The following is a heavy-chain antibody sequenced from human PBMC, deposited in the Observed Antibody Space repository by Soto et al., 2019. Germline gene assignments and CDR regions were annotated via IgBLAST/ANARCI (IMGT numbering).Heavy chain of an antibody. Sequence: QVQLVESGGGVVQPGRSLRLSCAASGFTFSSYGMHWVRQAPGKGLEWVAVIWDDGSNKYYADSVKGRFTISRDNSKNKLKLQRNSRRAEDTAVYYCARGPPFSDWNDGYGMDVWGQGTTVTVSS. CDR1: GFTFSSYG. CDR2: IWDDGSNK. V-gene: IGHV3-33*01. J-gene: IGHJ6*02. D-gene: IGHD1-1*01. CDR3: ARGPPFSDWNDGYGMDV.